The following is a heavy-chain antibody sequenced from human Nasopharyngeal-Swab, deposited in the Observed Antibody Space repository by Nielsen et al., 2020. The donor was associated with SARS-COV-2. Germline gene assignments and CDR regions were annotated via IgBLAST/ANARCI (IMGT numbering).Heavy chain of an antibody. D-gene: IGHD4-17*01. J-gene: IGHJ4*02. Sequence: SPKISCAASGFTFDDYAMHWVRQAPGKDLEWVSGISWNSGSIGYADSVKGRFTISRDNAKNSLYLQMNSLRAEDTALYYCARGMTTVTLWGQGTLVTVSS. CDR2: ISWNSGSI. CDR3: ARGMTTVTL. V-gene: IGHV3-9*01. CDR1: GFTFDDYA.